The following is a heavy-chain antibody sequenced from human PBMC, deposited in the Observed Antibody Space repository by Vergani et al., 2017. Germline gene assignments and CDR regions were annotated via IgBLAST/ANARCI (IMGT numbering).Heavy chain of an antibody. CDR3: AKANPRNSGYDYLYYYHAMDV. J-gene: IGHJ6*02. V-gene: IGHV3-23*01. CDR2: ISGSGGST. CDR1: GFTFNHYA. D-gene: IGHD5-12*01. Sequence: EVQLLESGGDLVQPGGSLRLPCAPSGFTFNHYAMNWVRQAPGKGLEWVSGISGSGGSTYYAGSVKGRFTISRDSSKNTLYLQMNSLSAGDTAVYYCAKANPRNSGYDYLYYYHAMDVWGQGTTVTVSS.